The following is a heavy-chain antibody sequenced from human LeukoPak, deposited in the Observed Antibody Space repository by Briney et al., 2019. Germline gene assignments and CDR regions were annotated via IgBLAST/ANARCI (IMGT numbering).Heavy chain of an antibody. CDR1: GASFSTYY. V-gene: IGHV4-34*01. CDR3: VGWLGENWFDP. J-gene: IGHJ5*02. D-gene: IGHD3-10*01. Sequence: SETLSLTCAVYGASFSTYYWSWLRQPPGKGLEWIGEINHSGRTHYNPSLKSRVTISVDTSKNDFSLSLRLSSVTAADTAVYYCVGWLGENWFDPWGQGTLDTVSS. CDR2: INHSGRT.